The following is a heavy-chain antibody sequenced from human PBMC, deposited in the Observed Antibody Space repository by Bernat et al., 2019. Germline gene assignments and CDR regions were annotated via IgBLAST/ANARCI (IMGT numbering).Heavy chain of an antibody. J-gene: IGHJ4*02. Sequence: QLQLQESGPGLVKPSETLSLTCTVSGGSISSSSYYWGWIRQPPGKGLEWIGSIYYSGSTYYNPSLKSRVTISVDTSKNQFSLKLSSVTAADTAVYYCARPPRRYYYGSGSYYSRDYWGQGTLVTVSS. V-gene: IGHV4-39*01. CDR2: IYYSGST. D-gene: IGHD3-10*01. CDR3: ARPPRRYYYGSGSYYSRDY. CDR1: GGSISSSSYY.